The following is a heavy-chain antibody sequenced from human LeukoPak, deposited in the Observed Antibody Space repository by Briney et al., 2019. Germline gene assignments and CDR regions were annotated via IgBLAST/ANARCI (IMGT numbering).Heavy chain of an antibody. Sequence: ASMKVSCKASEYIFTDYYIHWVRQAPGQGLEWIGWINPHSGGTNYAQNFQYRVTMTGDTSISTAYMELSRLISDDTAIYYCARGGDNYDILTQWGQGTLVTVSS. CDR1: EYIFTDYY. J-gene: IGHJ4*02. CDR2: INPHSGGT. CDR3: ARGGDNYDILTQ. V-gene: IGHV1-2*02. D-gene: IGHD3-9*01.